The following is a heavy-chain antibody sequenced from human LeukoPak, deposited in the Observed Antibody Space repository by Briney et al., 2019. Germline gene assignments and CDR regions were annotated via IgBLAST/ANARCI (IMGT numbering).Heavy chain of an antibody. V-gene: IGHV3-23*01. CDR3: AKGGWAGDYVSFDY. J-gene: IGHJ4*02. Sequence: GGSLRLSCAASGFTVSSNYMSWVRQSPGKGLEWVSAISGSGGCTYYADSVKGRFTISRDNSKNTLYLQMNSLRAEDTAVYYCAKGGWAGDYVSFDYWGQGTLVTVSS. CDR2: ISGSGGCT. D-gene: IGHD3-10*02. CDR1: GFTVSSNY.